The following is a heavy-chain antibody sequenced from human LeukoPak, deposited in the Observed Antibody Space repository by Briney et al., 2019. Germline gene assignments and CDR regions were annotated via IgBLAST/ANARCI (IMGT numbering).Heavy chain of an antibody. J-gene: IGHJ6*03. D-gene: IGHD1-14*01. Sequence: SETLSLTCTVSGGSISSYYWSWIRQPPGKGLEWIGYIYYSGSTNYNPSLKSRVTISVDTSKNQFSLKLSSVTAADTAVYYCARRNRLGYYYYMGVWGKGTTVTVSS. V-gene: IGHV4-59*01. CDR1: GGSISSYY. CDR2: IYYSGST. CDR3: ARRNRLGYYYYMGV.